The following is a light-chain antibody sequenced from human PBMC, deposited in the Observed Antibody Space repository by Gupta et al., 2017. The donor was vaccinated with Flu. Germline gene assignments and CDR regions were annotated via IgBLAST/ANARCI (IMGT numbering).Light chain of an antibody. V-gene: IGKV1-5*03. CDR2: EAP. J-gene: IGKJ2*01. Sequence: DIRMTQSPSTLSTSIGDRVTITCRASQAIYTWLAWYQHRPGRAPKLLIYEAPNLESGVPSRFSGSGSGTEFTLTISSLQPDDFATYYCQQYNSYPYTFGQGTKLEI. CDR1: QAIYTW. CDR3: QQYNSYPYT.